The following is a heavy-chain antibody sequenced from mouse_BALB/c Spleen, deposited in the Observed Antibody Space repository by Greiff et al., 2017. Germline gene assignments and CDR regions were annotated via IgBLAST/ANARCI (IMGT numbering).Heavy chain of an antibody. CDR1: GFSLTSYG. D-gene: IGHD2-14*01. CDR3: AREGYRYDGYAMDY. CDR2: IWSDGST. V-gene: IGHV2-6-2*01. Sequence: QVQLKESGPDLVAPSQSLSITCTVSGFSLTSYGVHWVRQPPGKGLEWLVVIWSDGSTTYNSALKSRLSISKDNSKSQVFLKMNSLQTDDTARYYCAREGYRYDGYAMDYWGQGTSVTVSS. J-gene: IGHJ4*01.